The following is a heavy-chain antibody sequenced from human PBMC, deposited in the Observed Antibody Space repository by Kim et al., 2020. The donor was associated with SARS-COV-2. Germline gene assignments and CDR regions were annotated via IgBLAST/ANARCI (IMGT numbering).Heavy chain of an antibody. CDR1: GYSVSTDYY. V-gene: IGHV4-38-2*02. D-gene: IGHD3-3*01. J-gene: IGHJ4*02. CDR3: QRMVRSGPFDY. CDR2: IYHTGKT. Sequence: SETLSLTCTVSGYSVSTDYYLGWIRQPPGKGLEWIGSIYHTGKTYYNPYLKSRVTISIDTSRNQFSLKVNSVTAADTAMYYCQRMVRSGPFDYWGQGTLV.